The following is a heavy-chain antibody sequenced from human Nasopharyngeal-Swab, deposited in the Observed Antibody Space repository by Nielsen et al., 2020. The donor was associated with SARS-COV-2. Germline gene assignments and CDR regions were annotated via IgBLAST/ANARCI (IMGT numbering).Heavy chain of an antibody. CDR2: ISSSSSYI. V-gene: IGHV3-21*01. D-gene: IGHD6-19*01. J-gene: IGHJ5*02. Sequence: GGSLRLSCAASGFTFSSYSMNWVRQAPGKGLEWVSSISSSSSYIYYADSVKGRFTISRDNAKNSLYLQMNSLRAEDTAVYYCARDLRSGWNRFDPWGQGTLVTVSS. CDR1: GFTFSSYS. CDR3: ARDLRSGWNRFDP.